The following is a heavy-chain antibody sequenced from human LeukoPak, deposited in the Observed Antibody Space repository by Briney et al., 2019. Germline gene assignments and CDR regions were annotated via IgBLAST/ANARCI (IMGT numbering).Heavy chain of an antibody. Sequence: ASVKVSCKASGYTFTSYGISWVRQAPGQGLEWMGWISAYNGNTNYAQKLQGRVTMTTDTSTSTAYMELRSLRSDDTAVYYCARAKHCSSTSCYRADYWGQGTLVTVSS. CDR1: GYTFTSYG. CDR2: ISAYNGNT. V-gene: IGHV1-18*01. CDR3: ARAKHCSSTSCYRADY. D-gene: IGHD2-2*01. J-gene: IGHJ4*02.